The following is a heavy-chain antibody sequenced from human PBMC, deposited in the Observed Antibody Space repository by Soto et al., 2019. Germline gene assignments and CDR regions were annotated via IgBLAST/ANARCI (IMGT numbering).Heavy chain of an antibody. CDR2: IIPIFGTA. CDR1: GGTFSSYA. D-gene: IGHD2-15*01. CDR3: ARLALGYCSGGSCYTLDY. V-gene: IGHV1-69*13. J-gene: IGHJ4*02. Sequence: SVKVSCKASGGTFSSYAISWVRQAPGQGLEWMGGIIPIFGTANYAQKFQGRVTITADESTSTAYMELSSLRSQDTAVYYCARLALGYCSGGSCYTLDYWGQGTLVTVSS.